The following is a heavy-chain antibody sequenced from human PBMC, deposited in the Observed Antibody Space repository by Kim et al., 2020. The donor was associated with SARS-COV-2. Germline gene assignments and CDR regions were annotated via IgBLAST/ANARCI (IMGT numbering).Heavy chain of an antibody. CDR2: IIPIFGTA. D-gene: IGHD6-6*01. Sequence: SVKVSCKASGGTFSSYAISWVRQAPGQGLEWMGGIIPIFGTANYAQKFQGRVTITADESTSTAYMELSSLRSEDTAVYYCARDRPEYSSSLDLNWFDPWGQGTLVTVSS. V-gene: IGHV1-69*13. J-gene: IGHJ5*02. CDR3: ARDRPEYSSSLDLNWFDP. CDR1: GGTFSSYA.